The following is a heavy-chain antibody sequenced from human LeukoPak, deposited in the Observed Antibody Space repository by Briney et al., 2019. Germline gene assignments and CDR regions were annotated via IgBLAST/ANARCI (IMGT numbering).Heavy chain of an antibody. J-gene: IGHJ4*02. D-gene: IGHD3-22*01. CDR3: ARDRWYYDSSGPKDY. V-gene: IGHV3-23*01. Sequence: GGSLRLSCAASGFTFAGYAMSWARQAPGQGLEWVSAISGSGESTNYVDSVKGRFTISRDNSRNTLYLQMNSLRAEDTAVYYCARDRWYYDSSGPKDYWGQGTLVTVSS. CDR2: ISGSGEST. CDR1: GFTFAGYA.